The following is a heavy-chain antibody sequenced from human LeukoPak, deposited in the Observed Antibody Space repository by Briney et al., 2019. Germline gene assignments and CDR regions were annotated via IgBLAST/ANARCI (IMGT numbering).Heavy chain of an antibody. V-gene: IGHV1-46*03. CDR3: ARDLGYYDSSGYSTHRYWFDP. CDR2: INPSGGST. CDR1: GYTFTSYY. Sequence: ASVKVSCKASGYTFTSYYMHWVRQAPGQGLEWMGIINPSGGSTSYAQKFQGRVTMTRDTSTSTVYMELSNLRSEDTAVYYCARDLGYYDSSGYSTHRYWFDPWGQGTLVTVSS. D-gene: IGHD3-22*01. J-gene: IGHJ5*02.